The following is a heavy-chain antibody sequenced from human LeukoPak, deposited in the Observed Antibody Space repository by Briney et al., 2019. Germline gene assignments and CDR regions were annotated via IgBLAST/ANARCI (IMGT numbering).Heavy chain of an antibody. Sequence: ASVKVSCKASGGTFSSYAISWVRQAPGQGLEWMGGIIPIFGTANYAQKFQGRVTITTDESTSTAYVELSSLRSEDTGVYYCAHIVVGFSVRWYYYMDVWGKGTTVAVSS. V-gene: IGHV1-69*05. J-gene: IGHJ6*03. CDR1: GGTFSSYA. CDR3: AHIVVGFSVRWYYYMDV. CDR2: IIPIFGTA. D-gene: IGHD2-2*01.